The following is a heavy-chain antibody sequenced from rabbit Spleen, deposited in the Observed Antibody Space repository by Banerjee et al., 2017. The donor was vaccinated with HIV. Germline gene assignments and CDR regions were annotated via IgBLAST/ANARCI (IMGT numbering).Heavy chain of an antibody. Sequence: QSLEESGGDLVKPGASLTLTCTASGVSFSSNHYMCWVRQAPGKGLEWIACIEGGSSGFTYFASWAKGHFTISKTSSTTVTLQMTSLTAADTATYFCARDGTGGSYFALWGPGTLVTVS. CDR1: GVSFSSNHY. D-gene: IGHD8-1*01. CDR2: IEGGSSGFT. CDR3: ARDGTGGSYFAL. J-gene: IGHJ4*01. V-gene: IGHV1S40*01.